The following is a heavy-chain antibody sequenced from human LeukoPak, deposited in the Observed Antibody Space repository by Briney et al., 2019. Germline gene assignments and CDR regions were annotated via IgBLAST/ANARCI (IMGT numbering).Heavy chain of an antibody. V-gene: IGHV4-39*07. Sequence: SETLSLTCTVSGGSISSSAYHWGWIRQPPGKGLEWIGSIHIGGSTYYNPSLKSRVTISVDTSKNQFSLKLSSVTAADTAVYFCARSTVRGHSYYYYMDVWGKGTTVTVSS. J-gene: IGHJ6*03. D-gene: IGHD3-10*01. CDR1: GGSISSSAYH. CDR3: ARSTVRGHSYYYYMDV. CDR2: IHIGGST.